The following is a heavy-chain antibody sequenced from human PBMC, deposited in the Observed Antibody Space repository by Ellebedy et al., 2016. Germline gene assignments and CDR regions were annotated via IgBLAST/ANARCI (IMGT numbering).Heavy chain of an antibody. Sequence: GESLKISXAASGFTFSSYWMSWVRQAPGKGLEWVANIKQDGSEKYYVDSVKGRFTISRDNAKNSLYLQMNSLRAEDTAVYYCARDRGGGESDWGQGTLVTVSS. CDR1: GFTFSSYW. D-gene: IGHD3-16*01. V-gene: IGHV3-7*01. CDR3: ARDRGGGESD. J-gene: IGHJ4*02. CDR2: IKQDGSEK.